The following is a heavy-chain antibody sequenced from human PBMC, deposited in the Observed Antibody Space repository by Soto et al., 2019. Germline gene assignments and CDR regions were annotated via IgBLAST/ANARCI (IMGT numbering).Heavy chain of an antibody. V-gene: IGHV1-2*02. D-gene: IGHD4-17*01. Sequence: ASVKVSCKASGYACIDHYIHWVRQAPGRGLEWVGWINPNTGGTRYAQRFQHTLTMTRDASINTAYLDVKRLTSHDTAVYYCARGTSTVTPDSWGQGTLVTVSS. CDR1: GYACIDHY. CDR2: INPNTGGT. CDR3: ARGTSTVTPDS. J-gene: IGHJ4*02.